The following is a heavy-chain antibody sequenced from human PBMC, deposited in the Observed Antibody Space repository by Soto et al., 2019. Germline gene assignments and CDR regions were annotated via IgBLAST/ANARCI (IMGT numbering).Heavy chain of an antibody. CDR3: ARGLRGYYDSTGYPYYFDY. Sequence: SETLSLTCAVYGGSFSGYYWSWIRQPPGKGLEWIGEINHSGSTNYNPSLKSRVTISVDTSKKQFSLKLSSVTAADTAVYYCARGLRGYYDSTGYPYYFDYSGPGTMVTVYS. CDR2: INHSGST. J-gene: IGHJ4*02. D-gene: IGHD3-22*01. CDR1: GGSFSGYY. V-gene: IGHV4-34*01.